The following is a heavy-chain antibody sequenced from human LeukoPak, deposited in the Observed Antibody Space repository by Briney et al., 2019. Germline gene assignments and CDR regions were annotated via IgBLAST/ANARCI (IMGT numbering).Heavy chain of an antibody. CDR3: ARDPRGVGYFDY. CDR2: MSGSGGST. V-gene: IGHV3-23*01. Sequence: PGGSLRLSCAASEFTFSSYAMNWVRQAPGKGLEWVSAMSGSGGSTYYADSVKGRFTISRDNSKNTLYLQMNSLRAEDTAVYYCARDPRGVGYFDYWGQGTLVTVSS. CDR1: EFTFSSYA. D-gene: IGHD1-26*01. J-gene: IGHJ4*02.